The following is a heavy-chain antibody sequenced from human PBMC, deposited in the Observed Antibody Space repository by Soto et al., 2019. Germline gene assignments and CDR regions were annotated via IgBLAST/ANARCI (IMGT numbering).Heavy chain of an antibody. CDR2: IRNKANTHTT. CDR1: GFTFSDHY. D-gene: IGHD2-2*01. CDR3: GRVYCSSSRCSGYFDY. J-gene: IGHJ4*02. Sequence: GGSLRLSCTTSGFTFSDHYMDWVRQAPGKGLEWVGRIRNKANTHTTEYAASVKGRFGISRDDSQDSLYLQMSSLKTEDTAVYYCGRVYCSSSRCSGYFDYWGQGTLVTVSS. V-gene: IGHV3-72*01.